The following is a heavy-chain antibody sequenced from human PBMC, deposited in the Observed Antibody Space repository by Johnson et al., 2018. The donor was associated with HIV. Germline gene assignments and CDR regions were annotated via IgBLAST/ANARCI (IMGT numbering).Heavy chain of an antibody. CDR3: AFPTGATTAFDI. Sequence: VESGGGLVPPGGSLRLSCAASGFTFSDHYMDWVRQAPGKGLEWVSGINWNGAITGYAGSVTGRVIISRDNAKNSLYLQMNTLRAEDTAVYYCAFPTGATTAFDIWGQGTMVTVSS. CDR2: INWNGAIT. V-gene: IGHV3-20*04. J-gene: IGHJ3*02. CDR1: GFTFSDHY. D-gene: IGHD5-24*01.